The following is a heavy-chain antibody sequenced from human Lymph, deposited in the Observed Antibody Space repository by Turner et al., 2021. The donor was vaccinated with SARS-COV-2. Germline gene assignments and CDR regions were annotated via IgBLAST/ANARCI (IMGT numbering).Heavy chain of an antibody. CDR2: IWYDGSNK. CDR3: AREGYFYDTSRAFDI. J-gene: IGHJ3*02. D-gene: IGHD3-22*01. Sequence: QVQLVETGGGVVQPGRSPRRSWAASGFTFSNYGIHWVRQAPGKGLEWVAVIWYDGSNKYYADYVKGRFTISRDNSKNTLYLQMNSLRAEDTAVYYCAREGYFYDTSRAFDIWGQGTMVTVSS. V-gene: IGHV3-33*01. CDR1: GFTFSNYG.